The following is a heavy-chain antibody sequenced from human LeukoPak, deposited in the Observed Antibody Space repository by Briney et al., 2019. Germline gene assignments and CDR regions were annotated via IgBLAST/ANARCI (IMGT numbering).Heavy chain of an antibody. CDR2: IWYDGSNK. V-gene: IGHV3-33*01. CDR3: ARDLTLLAYCGGDCYSPGDY. D-gene: IGHD2-21*02. CDR1: GFTFSSYG. Sequence: GGSLRLSCAASGFTFSSYGMHWVRQAPGKGLEWVAVIWYDGSNKYYADSVKGRFTISRDNSKNTLYLQMNSLRAEDTAVYYCARDLTLLAYCGGDCYSPGDYWGQGTLVTVSP. J-gene: IGHJ4*02.